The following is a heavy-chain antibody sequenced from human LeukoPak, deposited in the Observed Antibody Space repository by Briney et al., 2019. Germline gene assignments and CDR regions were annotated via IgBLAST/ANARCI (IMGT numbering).Heavy chain of an antibody. J-gene: IGHJ4*02. Sequence: ASVKVSCKASGYTFTSYGISWVRQTPGQALEWMGWISAYNGNTNYVQKLQRRVTMTTDTSTITAYMELRSLRSDDTAVYYCARAPVAGTGGSTAHWGQGTLVTVSS. D-gene: IGHD6-19*01. CDR2: ISAYNGNT. CDR1: GYTFTSYG. V-gene: IGHV1-18*01. CDR3: ARAPVAGTGGSTAH.